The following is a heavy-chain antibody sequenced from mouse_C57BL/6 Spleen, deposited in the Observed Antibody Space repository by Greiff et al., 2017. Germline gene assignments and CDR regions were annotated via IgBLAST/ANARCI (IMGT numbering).Heavy chain of an antibody. Sequence: VTLKESGPGILQPSQTLSLTCSFSGFSLSTFGMGVGRIRQPSGKGLVWLAHIWWGDDKYYNPVLKSWLTISKDTSNNQVYLKIANVDTADTATYYCARIERLLHAMDYWGQGTSVTVSS. CDR1: GFSLSTFGMG. CDR2: IWWGDDK. D-gene: IGHD2-3*01. CDR3: ARIERLLHAMDY. J-gene: IGHJ4*01. V-gene: IGHV8-8*01.